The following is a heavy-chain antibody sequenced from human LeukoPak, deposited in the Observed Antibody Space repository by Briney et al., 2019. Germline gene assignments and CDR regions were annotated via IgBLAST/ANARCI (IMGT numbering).Heavy chain of an antibody. CDR1: GFTFSDYY. CDR2: ISSSGSTI. CDR3: ARRMNYYYYGMDV. V-gene: IGHV3-11*01. Sequence: PGGSLRPSCAASGFTFSDYYMSWIRQAPGKGLEWVSYISSSGSTIYYADSVKGRFTISRDNAKNSLYLQMNSLRAEDTAVYYCARRMNYYYYGMDVWGQGTTVTVSS. J-gene: IGHJ6*02.